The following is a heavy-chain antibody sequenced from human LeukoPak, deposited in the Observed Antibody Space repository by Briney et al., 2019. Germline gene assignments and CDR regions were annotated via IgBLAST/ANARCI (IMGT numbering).Heavy chain of an antibody. D-gene: IGHD6-19*01. CDR1: GVSFSGYY. J-gene: IGHJ4*02. Sequence: KPSETLSLTCAVYGVSFSGYYWTWIRQPPGKGLEWIGEINHSGSTNYNPSLKSRVTISVDTSKNQFSLKLSSVTAADTAVYYCARGKGSGWTFDYWGQGTLVTVSS. CDR3: ARGKGSGWTFDY. V-gene: IGHV4-34*01. CDR2: INHSGST.